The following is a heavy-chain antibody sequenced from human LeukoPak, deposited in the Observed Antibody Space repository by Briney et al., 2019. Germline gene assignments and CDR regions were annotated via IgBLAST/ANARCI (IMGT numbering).Heavy chain of an antibody. V-gene: IGHV4-34*01. D-gene: IGHD6-13*01. CDR1: GGSFSGFY. CDR2: INHSGST. CDR3: ARGRSIAAAAPNY. Sequence: SETLSLTCAVYGGSFSGFYWSWIRQPPGKGLEWIGEINHSGSTSYNPSLKSRVTISVDTSKNQFSLKLSSVTAADTAVYYCARGRSIAAAAPNYWGQGTLVTVSS. J-gene: IGHJ4*02.